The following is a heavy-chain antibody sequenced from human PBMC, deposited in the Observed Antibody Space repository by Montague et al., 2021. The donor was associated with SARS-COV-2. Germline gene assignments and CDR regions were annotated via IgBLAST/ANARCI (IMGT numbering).Heavy chain of an antibody. D-gene: IGHD1-1*01. Sequence: CPIPGDSVSSNSATWNWVRQSPSRGLEWLGRTYYRSKWYNDYAVSVRGRVTINPDASKNQFSLQLNFVTPEDTAIYYCTSGREGNYNVMDVWGQGTTVTVSS. J-gene: IGHJ6*02. CDR1: GDSVSSNSAT. V-gene: IGHV6-1*01. CDR2: TYYRSKWYN. CDR3: TSGREGNYNVMDV.